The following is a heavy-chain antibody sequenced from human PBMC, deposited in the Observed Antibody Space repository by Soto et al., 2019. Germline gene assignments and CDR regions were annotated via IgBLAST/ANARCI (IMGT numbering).Heavy chain of an antibody. J-gene: IGHJ5*02. CDR2: IYHSGST. V-gene: IGHV4-38-2*02. CDR1: GYSISSGYY. CDR3: ARDQGYTNWFDP. Sequence: SETLSLTCAVSGYSISSGYYWGWIRQPPGKGLEWIGSIYHSGSTYYNPPLKSRVTISVDTSKNQFSLKLSSVTAADTAVYYCARDQGYTNWFDPWGQGTLVTVSS. D-gene: IGHD5-12*01.